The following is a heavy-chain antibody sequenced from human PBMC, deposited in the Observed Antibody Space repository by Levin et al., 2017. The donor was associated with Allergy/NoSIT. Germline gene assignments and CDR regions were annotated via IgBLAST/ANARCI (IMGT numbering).Heavy chain of an antibody. V-gene: IGHV4-59*01. J-gene: IGHJ6*02. D-gene: IGHD5/OR15-5a*01. Sequence: PSETLSLTCTVSGGSISSYYWSWIRQPPGKGLEWIGYMYYSGDTKYNPSLKSRVTISLDTSKNEFSLKVTSVTAADTAVYYCARNRIIVSGGNDYYYGMDGWGQGTTVTVSS. CDR2: MYYSGDT. CDR1: GGSISSYY. CDR3: ARNRIIVSGGNDYYYGMDG.